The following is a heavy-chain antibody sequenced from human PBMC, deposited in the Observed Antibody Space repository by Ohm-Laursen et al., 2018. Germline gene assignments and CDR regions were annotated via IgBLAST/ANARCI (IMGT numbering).Heavy chain of an antibody. J-gene: IGHJ3*02. CDR1: GGSISSGGYY. Sequence: SQTLSLTCTVSGGSISSGGYYWSWIRQHPGKGLEWIGYIYYSGSTYYNPSLKSRVTISLDTSKNQFSLRLSSVTAADTAVYYCARNQFQSPWDAFDIWGQGTMLTVSS. V-gene: IGHV4-31*03. CDR3: ARNQFQSPWDAFDI. CDR2: IYYSGST. D-gene: IGHD5-24*01.